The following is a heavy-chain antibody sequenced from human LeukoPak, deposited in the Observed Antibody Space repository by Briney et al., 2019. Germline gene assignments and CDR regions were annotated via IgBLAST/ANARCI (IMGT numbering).Heavy chain of an antibody. D-gene: IGHD6-13*01. CDR3: ARGRRVAAAYDY. V-gene: IGHV4-34*01. J-gene: IGHJ4*02. CDR2: INHSGST. CDR1: GGSFSGYY. Sequence: TPSATLSLTCAVYGGSFSGYYWSWIRQPPGKGLEWIGEINHSGSTNYNPSLKSRVTISVDTSKNQFSLKLSSVPAADTAVYYCARGRRVAAAYDYWGQGTLVTVSS.